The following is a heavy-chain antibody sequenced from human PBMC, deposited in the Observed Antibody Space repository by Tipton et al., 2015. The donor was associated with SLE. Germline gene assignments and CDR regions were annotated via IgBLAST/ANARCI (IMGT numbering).Heavy chain of an antibody. CDR1: GFTFSSYA. CDR3: VKEGASDWGDPLLDF. J-gene: IGHJ4*02. CDR2: IYSGGSTT. V-gene: IGHV3-23*03. Sequence: SLRLSCAASGFTFSSYAMSWVRQAPGRGLEWVSVIYSGGSTTYYAESVKGRFAISRDNSRNTLYLQLKSLRAEDTAVYYCVKEGASDWGDPLLDFWGQGTLVTVSS. D-gene: IGHD7-27*01.